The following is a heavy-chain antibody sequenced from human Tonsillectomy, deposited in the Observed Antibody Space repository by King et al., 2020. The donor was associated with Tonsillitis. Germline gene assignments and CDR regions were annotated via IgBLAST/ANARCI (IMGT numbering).Heavy chain of an antibody. Sequence: TLKESGPTLVKPTQTLTLTCTFSGFSLSTSGVGVGWIRQPPGKALEWLALLYWDDDERSSPSLKSRRTITKDSSKSQVVLTMTNMDPVDTATYYCAHSPFERGYFDLWGRGTLVTVSS. CDR1: GFSLSTSGVG. V-gene: IGHV2-5*02. CDR3: AHSPFERGYFDL. J-gene: IGHJ2*01. D-gene: IGHD3-10*01. CDR2: LYWDDDE.